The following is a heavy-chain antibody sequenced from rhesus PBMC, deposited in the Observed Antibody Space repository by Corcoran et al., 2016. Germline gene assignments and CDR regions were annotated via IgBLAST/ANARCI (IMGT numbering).Heavy chain of an antibody. CDR1: GGSISSNY. CDR3: AKSGARGYSGYGDFDY. V-gene: IGHV4-173*01. Sequence: QLQLQESGPGLVKPSETLSLTCAVSGGSISSNYWSWIRQPPGKGLEWIGRISGSDGRTDYNPSLKSRVTISTDTSKNQFSLKLSSVTAADTAVYYCAKSGARGYSGYGDFDYWGQGVLVAVSS. J-gene: IGHJ4*01. CDR2: ISGSDGRT. D-gene: IGHD5-42*01.